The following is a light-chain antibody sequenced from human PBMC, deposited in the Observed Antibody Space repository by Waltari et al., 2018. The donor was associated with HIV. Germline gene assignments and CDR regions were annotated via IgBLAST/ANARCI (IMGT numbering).Light chain of an antibody. V-gene: IGLV1-40*01. CDR3: QSYDSSLTVVI. Sequence: QSVLTQPPSVSGAPGQRVTISCTGSSSNIGAGYDVHWYQQVPGTAPKLPFFANSNRPSGVPDLFSGSKSATSASLAITGLQAEDEADYYCQSYDSSLTVVIFGGGTKLTVL. J-gene: IGLJ2*01. CDR2: ANS. CDR1: SSNIGAGYD.